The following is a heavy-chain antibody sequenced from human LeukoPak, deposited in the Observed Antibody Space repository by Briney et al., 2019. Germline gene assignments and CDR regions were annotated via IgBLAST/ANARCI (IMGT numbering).Heavy chain of an antibody. CDR1: GYTLTELS. Sequence: GASVKVSCKVSGYTLTELSMHWVRQAPGKGLEWMGGFDPEDGETIYAQKFQGRVTMTGDTSTSTVYMELSSLRSEDTAVYYCARGISGYAGTVWFDPWGQGTLVTVSS. CDR2: FDPEDGET. CDR3: ARGISGYAGTVWFDP. D-gene: IGHD5-12*01. J-gene: IGHJ5*02. V-gene: IGHV1-24*01.